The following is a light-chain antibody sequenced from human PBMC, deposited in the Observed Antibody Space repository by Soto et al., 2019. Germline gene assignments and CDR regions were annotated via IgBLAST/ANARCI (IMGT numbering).Light chain of an antibody. CDR3: PQTYTTVYT. Sequence: DGQMAQSPSALLASVSDMVTLAFLPSQTIGANLNWYRQKPGKAPTLLIYDASTLQSGVPSRFSGLGSGTDFALTITSLQPDDSATYCSPQTYTTVYTFGQG. CDR2: DAS. CDR1: QTIGAN. V-gene: IGKV1-39*01. J-gene: IGKJ2*01.